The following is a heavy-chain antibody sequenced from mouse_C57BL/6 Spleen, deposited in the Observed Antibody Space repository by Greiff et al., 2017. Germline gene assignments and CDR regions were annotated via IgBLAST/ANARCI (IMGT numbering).Heavy chain of an antibody. CDR2: IDPETGGT. CDR3: ETLYYDGSSYGFAY. Sequence: VQLQQSGAELVRPGASVTLSCKASGYPFTDYEMHWVKQTPVHGLVWIGAIDPETGGTAYNQKFKGKAILTADKSSSTAYMELRILTSEDSAVYYCETLYYDGSSYGFAYWGKGTLVTVSA. V-gene: IGHV1-15*01. CDR1: GYPFTDYE. D-gene: IGHD1-1*01. J-gene: IGHJ3*01.